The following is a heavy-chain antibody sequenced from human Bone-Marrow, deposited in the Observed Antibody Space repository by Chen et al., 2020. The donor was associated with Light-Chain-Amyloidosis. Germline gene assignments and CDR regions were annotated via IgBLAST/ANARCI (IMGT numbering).Heavy chain of an antibody. Sequence: EGHLVESGGGLVQPGRSLRLSCEASGFTFDDYAMHWVRQAPGKGLEWVSGISWNSGVKGYVDSVRGRFTISRDGVKNSLYLQMNSLRPEDTALYYCAKDKGGSMGFGMDVWGQGTTVIVSS. CDR2: ISWNSGVK. CDR1: GFTFDDYA. D-gene: IGHD3-10*01. J-gene: IGHJ6*02. CDR3: AKDKGGSMGFGMDV. V-gene: IGHV3-9*01.